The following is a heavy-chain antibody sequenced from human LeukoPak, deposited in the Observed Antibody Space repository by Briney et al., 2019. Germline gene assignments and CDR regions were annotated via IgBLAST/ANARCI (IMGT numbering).Heavy chain of an antibody. CDR1: GYTFTSYD. J-gene: IGHJ4*02. Sequence: ASVKVSCKASGYTFTSYDINWVRQATGQGLEWMGCMNPNSGNTGYAQKFQGRDTMTSNTSISTAYMELSSLRSEDTAVYYCARGGPAGIAAAVYWGQGTLVTVSS. CDR2: MNPNSGNT. V-gene: IGHV1-8*01. CDR3: ARGGPAGIAAAVY. D-gene: IGHD6-13*01.